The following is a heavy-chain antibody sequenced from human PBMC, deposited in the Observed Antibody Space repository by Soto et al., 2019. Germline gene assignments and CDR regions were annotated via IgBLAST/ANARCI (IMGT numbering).Heavy chain of an antibody. J-gene: IGHJ6*02. D-gene: IGHD2-2*01. CDR3: AREPPVPAAGYYYGMDV. CDR2: ISSSSSYT. V-gene: IGHV3-11*06. CDR1: GFTFSDYY. Sequence: GGSLRLSCAASGFTFSDYYMSWIRQAPGKGLEWVSYISSSSSYTNYADSVKGRFTISRDNAKNSLYLQMNSLRAEDTAVYYCAREPPVPAAGYYYGMDVWGQGTTVTVSS.